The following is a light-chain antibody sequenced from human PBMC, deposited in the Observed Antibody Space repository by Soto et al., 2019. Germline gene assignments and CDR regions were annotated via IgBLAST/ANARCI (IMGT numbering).Light chain of an antibody. V-gene: IGLV1-40*01. CDR2: GDN. CDR3: HSYDTSLSGSV. CDR1: NSNIGSSYD. J-gene: IGLJ2*01. Sequence: QLVLTQPPSVSGAPGQRVTISCTGGNSNIGSSYDVHWYQQIPGTAPKLLIYGDNNRPSGVPDRFSGSKSGTSASLAITGLQAEDEADYYCHSYDTSLSGSVFGGGTKLTVL.